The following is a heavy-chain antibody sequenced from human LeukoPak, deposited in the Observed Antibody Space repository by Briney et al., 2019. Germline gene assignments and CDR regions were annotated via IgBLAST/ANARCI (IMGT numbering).Heavy chain of an antibody. D-gene: IGHD1-26*01. J-gene: IGHJ3*02. CDR1: GGTFSSYA. Sequence: ASVKVSCKASGGTFSSYAISWVRQAPGQGLEWMGRIIPILGIANYAQKFQGRVTITADKSTSTAYMELSSLRSEDTAVYYCARPTRELDAFDIWGQGTMVTVSS. CDR3: ARPTRELDAFDI. V-gene: IGHV1-69*04. CDR2: IIPILGIA.